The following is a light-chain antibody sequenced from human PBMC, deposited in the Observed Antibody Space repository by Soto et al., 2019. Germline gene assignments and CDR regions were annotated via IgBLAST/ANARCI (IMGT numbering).Light chain of an antibody. CDR2: KAS. V-gene: IGKV1-5*03. Sequence: DIQMTQSPSTLSASVGDRVTITCRASQSISSWLAWYQQKPGKAPKLLIYKASSLDSGVPSRFSGSVSATEFTVTNSSMPPDPFATYYGQQYNSLYTGGQGTKLEIK. CDR3: QQYNSLYT. CDR1: QSISSW. J-gene: IGKJ2*01.